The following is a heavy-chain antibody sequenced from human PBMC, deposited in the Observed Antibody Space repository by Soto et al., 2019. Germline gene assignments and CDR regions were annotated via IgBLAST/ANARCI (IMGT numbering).Heavy chain of an antibody. D-gene: IGHD6-19*01. Sequence: KPSETLSLTCAVYGGSFSGYYWSWIRQPPGKGLEWIGEINHSGSTNYNPSLKSRVTISVDTSKNQFSLKLSSVTAADTAVYYCARAPSIAVAGTTIYYYYYGMDVWGQGTTVTVSS. J-gene: IGHJ6*02. V-gene: IGHV4-34*01. CDR2: INHSGST. CDR1: GGSFSGYY. CDR3: ARAPSIAVAGTTIYYYYYGMDV.